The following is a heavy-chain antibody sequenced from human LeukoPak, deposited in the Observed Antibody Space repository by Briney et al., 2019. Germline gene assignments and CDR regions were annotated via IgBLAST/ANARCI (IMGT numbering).Heavy chain of an antibody. CDR3: AKDVDYGGSPL. CDR1: GFTVSSYY. J-gene: IGHJ2*01. Sequence: PGGSLRLSCAASGFTVSSYYMTWVRQAPGTGLDWVSVIYTAGSTYYADSVKGRFTISRDNSKNTLYLQMNSLRAEDTAVYYCAKDVDYGGSPLWGRGTLVTVSS. CDR2: IYTAGST. V-gene: IGHV3-53*01. D-gene: IGHD4-23*01.